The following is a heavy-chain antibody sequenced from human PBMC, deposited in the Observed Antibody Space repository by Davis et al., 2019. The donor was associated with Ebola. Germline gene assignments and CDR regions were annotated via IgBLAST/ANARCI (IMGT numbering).Heavy chain of an antibody. Sequence: ASVKVSCKASGYTFTSYAMHWVRQAPGQRLEWMGWINAGNGNTKYSQKFQGRVTITRDTSASTAYMELSSLRSEDTAVYYCARESGATGTAYYYYYGMDVWGQGTTVTVSS. J-gene: IGHJ6*02. CDR2: INAGNGNT. CDR1: GYTFTSYA. V-gene: IGHV1-3*01. D-gene: IGHD1-1*01. CDR3: ARESGATGTAYYYYYGMDV.